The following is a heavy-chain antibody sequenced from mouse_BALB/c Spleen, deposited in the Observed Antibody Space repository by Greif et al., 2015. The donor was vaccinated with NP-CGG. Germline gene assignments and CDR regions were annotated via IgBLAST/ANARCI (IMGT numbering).Heavy chain of an antibody. J-gene: IGHJ4*01. CDR2: IAPSDSYT. Sequence: GAELVKPGASVKLSCKASGYTFTSYWMHWVKQRPGQGLEWIGEIAPSDSYTNYNQKFKGKATLTVDKSSSTAYMQLSSLTSEDSAVYYCARKDNRGYAMDYWGQGSSVTVSS. CDR1: GYTFTSYW. CDR3: ARKDNRGYAMDY. V-gene: IGHV1-69*02. D-gene: IGHD1-3*01.